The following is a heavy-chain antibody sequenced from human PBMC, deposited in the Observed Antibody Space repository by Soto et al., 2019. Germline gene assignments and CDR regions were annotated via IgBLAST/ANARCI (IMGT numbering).Heavy chain of an antibody. Sequence: QVQLVQSGAEVKKPGSSVKVSCKASGGTFSSYAISWVRQAPGQGLEWMGGIIPIFGTANYAQKFQGRVTITADESTSTAYMELSSLRSEDTAAYYCARSVDSSGWWRWWFDPWGQGTLVTVSS. D-gene: IGHD3-22*01. CDR3: ARSVDSSGWWRWWFDP. CDR1: GGTFSSYA. J-gene: IGHJ5*02. CDR2: IIPIFGTA. V-gene: IGHV1-69*01.